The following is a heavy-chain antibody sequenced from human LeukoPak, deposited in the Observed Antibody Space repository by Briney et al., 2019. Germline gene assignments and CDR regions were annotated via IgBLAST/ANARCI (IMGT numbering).Heavy chain of an antibody. CDR2: IYYSGST. Sequence: SETLSLTCTVSGGSISSSSYYWGWIRQPPGKGLEWIGSIYYSGSTYYNPSLKSRVTISVDTSKNQFSLKLSSVTAADTAVYYCARLRWYCSGGSCYAYYGMDVWGQGTTVTVSS. D-gene: IGHD2-15*01. CDR3: ARLRWYCSGGSCYAYYGMDV. J-gene: IGHJ6*02. V-gene: IGHV4-39*01. CDR1: GGSISSSSYY.